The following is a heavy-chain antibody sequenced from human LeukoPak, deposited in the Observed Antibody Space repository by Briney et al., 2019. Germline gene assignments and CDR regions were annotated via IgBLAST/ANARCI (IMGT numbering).Heavy chain of an antibody. J-gene: IGHJ5*02. CDR2: IWYDGSNK. D-gene: IGHD2-21*02. CDR3: ARESGGDFSGWFDP. CDR1: GFTFSSYG. Sequence: PGRSLRLSCAASGFTFSSYGMHWVRQAPGKGLEWVAVIWYDGSNKYYADSVKGRFTISRDNSKNTLYLQMNSLRAEDTAVYYCARESGGDFSGWFDPWGQGTLVTVSS. V-gene: IGHV3-33*01.